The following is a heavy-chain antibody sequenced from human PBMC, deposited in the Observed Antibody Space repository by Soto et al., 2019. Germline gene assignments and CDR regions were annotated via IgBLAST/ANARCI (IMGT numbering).Heavy chain of an antibody. CDR3: GRGDLGGFDI. CDR2: IHSDGSAT. CDR1: GFTFNYYW. D-gene: IGHD3-16*01. Sequence: EVQLVESGGGLVQPGGSLRLSCAASGFTFNYYWMHWLRQAPGKGLLWVSRIHSDGSATNYADSVKGRFTISRDNAKNEVYLQMNGLRGEDTAVYYCGRGDLGGFDIWGQGTMVTVSS. J-gene: IGHJ3*02. V-gene: IGHV3-74*01.